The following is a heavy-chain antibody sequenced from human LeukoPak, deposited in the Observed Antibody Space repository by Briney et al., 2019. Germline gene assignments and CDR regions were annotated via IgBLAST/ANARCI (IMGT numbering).Heavy chain of an antibody. Sequence: GGSLRLSCEASGFSFSDYYMSWIRQAPGKGLEWISFIDYSGTTIYYADSVKGRFTVSRDNAKDLVFLQMNSLRAEDTAVYYCARDNYFSDSSGYFYLDYWGQGTLVTVSS. D-gene: IGHD3-22*01. CDR2: IDYSGTTI. CDR1: GFSFSDYY. J-gene: IGHJ4*02. V-gene: IGHV3-11*01. CDR3: ARDNYFSDSSGYFYLDY.